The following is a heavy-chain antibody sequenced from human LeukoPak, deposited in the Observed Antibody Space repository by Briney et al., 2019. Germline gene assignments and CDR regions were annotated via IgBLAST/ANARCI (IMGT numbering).Heavy chain of an antibody. CDR1: GFTFSSYS. Sequence: PGGSLRLSCAASGFTFSSYSMNWVRQAPGKGLEWVSSISSSSSYIYYADSVKGRFTISRDNAKNSLYLQMNSLRAEDTAVYYCASGLGYYDSSGHPDYWGQGTLVTVSS. CDR2: ISSSSSYI. CDR3: ASGLGYYDSSGHPDY. D-gene: IGHD3-22*01. V-gene: IGHV3-21*01. J-gene: IGHJ4*02.